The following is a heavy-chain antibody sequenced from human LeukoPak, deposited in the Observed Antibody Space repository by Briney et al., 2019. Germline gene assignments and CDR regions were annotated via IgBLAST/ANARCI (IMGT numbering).Heavy chain of an antibody. CDR1: GYTFTTYG. J-gene: IGHJ5*02. Sequence: GASVKVSCEASGYTFTTYGISWVRQAPGQGLEWMGWISAYNGHTNYAQKFQGRVTITADKSTSTAYMELSSLRSEDTAVYYCARIYGDYARERGWFDPWGQGTLVTVSS. V-gene: IGHV1-18*01. CDR3: ARIYGDYARERGWFDP. CDR2: ISAYNGHT. D-gene: IGHD4-17*01.